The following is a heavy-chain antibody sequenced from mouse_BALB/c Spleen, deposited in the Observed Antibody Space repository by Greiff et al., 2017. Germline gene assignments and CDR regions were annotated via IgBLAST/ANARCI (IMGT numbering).Heavy chain of an antibody. Sequence: EVKVVESGGGLVKPGGSLKLSCAASGFAFSSYDMSWVRQTPEKRLEWVAYISSGGGSTYYPDTVKGRFTISRDNAKNTLYLQMSSLKSEDTAMYYCARHVLRLRHYAMDYWGQGTSVTVSS. CDR2: ISSGGGST. V-gene: IGHV5-12-1*01. CDR3: ARHVLRLRHYAMDY. J-gene: IGHJ4*01. CDR1: GFAFSSYD. D-gene: IGHD1-2*01.